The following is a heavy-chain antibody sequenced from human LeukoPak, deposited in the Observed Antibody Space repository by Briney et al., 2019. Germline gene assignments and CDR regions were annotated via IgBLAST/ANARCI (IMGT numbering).Heavy chain of an antibody. CDR1: GYTFTSYA. D-gene: IGHD1-14*01. Sequence: ASVKVSCRASGYTFTSYAMNWVRQAPGQGLEWMGWINTNTGNPTFAQGFTGRFVFSLDTSVSTAYLQISSLKAEDTAVYYCAREGPGYYFDYWGQGTLVTVSS. CDR3: AREGPGYYFDY. CDR2: INTNTGNP. J-gene: IGHJ4*02. V-gene: IGHV7-4-1*02.